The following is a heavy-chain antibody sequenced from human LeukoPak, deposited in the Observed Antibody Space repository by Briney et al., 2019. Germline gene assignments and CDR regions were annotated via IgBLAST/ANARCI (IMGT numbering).Heavy chain of an antibody. CDR3: ASYSSGWYYFDY. Sequence: GGSLRLSCEDSGFTFRSYEMNWVRQAPGKGLEWIAYLSSSGSAFSYADSVKGRFTIARDNAKNSVYLQMNSLRAEDTAVYYCASYSSGWYYFDYWGQGTLVTVSS. D-gene: IGHD6-19*01. V-gene: IGHV3-48*03. CDR2: LSSSGSAF. J-gene: IGHJ4*02. CDR1: GFTFRSYE.